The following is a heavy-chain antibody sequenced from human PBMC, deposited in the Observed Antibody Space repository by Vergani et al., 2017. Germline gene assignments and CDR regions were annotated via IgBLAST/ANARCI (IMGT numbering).Heavy chain of an antibody. V-gene: IGHV1-69*01. J-gene: IGHJ6*03. CDR2: IIPIFGTA. CDR1: GGTFSSYA. CDR3: ARAFAESGYDYGWDYYYYMDV. D-gene: IGHD5-12*01. Sequence: QVQLVQSGAEVKKPGSSVKVSCKASGGTFSSYAISWVRQAPGQGLEWMGGIIPIFGTANYAQKFQGRVTITADESTSTGYMELSSLRSEDTAVYYCARAFAESGYDYGWDYYYYMDVWGKGTTVTVSS.